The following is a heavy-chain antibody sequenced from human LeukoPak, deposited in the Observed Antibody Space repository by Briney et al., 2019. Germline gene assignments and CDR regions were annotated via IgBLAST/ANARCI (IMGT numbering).Heavy chain of an antibody. Sequence: GASVKVSCKASGYTFNSFAITWVRQAPGQGLEWMGWISSYSGNTKYAENVQDRVIMTTDTSTSTAYLELRSLRSDDTAVYYCARVSPRGEWFLLNYFDYWGQGTLVTVSS. J-gene: IGHJ4*02. CDR2: ISSYSGNT. V-gene: IGHV1-18*01. CDR1: GYTFNSFA. D-gene: IGHD3-3*01. CDR3: ARVSPRGEWFLLNYFDY.